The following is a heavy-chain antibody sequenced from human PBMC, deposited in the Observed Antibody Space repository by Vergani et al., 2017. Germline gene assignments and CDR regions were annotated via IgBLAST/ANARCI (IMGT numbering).Heavy chain of an antibody. CDR1: GYTFTSYG. CDR3: ARVGSASRDYYDSSGYIDY. Sequence: QVQLVQSGAEVKKPGASVKVSCKASGYTFTSYGISWVRQAPGQGLEWMGWISAYNGNTNYAQKIQGRVTMSTDTSTSTAYMELRSLRSDDTAVYYCARVGSASRDYYDSSGYIDYWGQGTLVTVSS. V-gene: IGHV1-18*01. CDR2: ISAYNGNT. J-gene: IGHJ4*02. D-gene: IGHD3-22*01.